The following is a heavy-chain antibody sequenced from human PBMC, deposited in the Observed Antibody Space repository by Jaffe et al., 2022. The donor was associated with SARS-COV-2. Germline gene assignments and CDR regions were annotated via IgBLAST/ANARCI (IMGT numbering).Heavy chain of an antibody. CDR2: INDSGDTP. CDR3: AKVTGCSGGICYPHLYYFDY. J-gene: IGHJ4*02. V-gene: IGHV3-23*01. CDR1: GFTFRAYA. D-gene: IGHD2-15*01. Sequence: EVQLLESGGGLVQPGGSLRLSCAASGFTFRAYAMGWVRQAPGKGLEWVSIINDSGDTPHYADSVKGRFTISRDNSNNTLYLQMSRLTAEDTAVYFCAKVTGCSGGICYPHLYYFDYWGQGTLITVSS.